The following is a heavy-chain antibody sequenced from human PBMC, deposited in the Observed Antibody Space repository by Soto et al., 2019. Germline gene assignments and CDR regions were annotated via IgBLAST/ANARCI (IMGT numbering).Heavy chain of an antibody. CDR3: TKDVRYSGSDGAIDI. J-gene: IGHJ3*02. V-gene: IGHV3-23*01. CDR1: GFTFSSYA. D-gene: IGHD1-26*01. Sequence: GGSLRLSCEASGFTFSSYAMNWVRQAPGKGLEWVSTISGSGGSTYYADSVKGRFSISRDNSKNTLYLQMNSLRAEDTAVYYCTKDVRYSGSDGAIDIWGQGTMVTVSS. CDR2: ISGSGGST.